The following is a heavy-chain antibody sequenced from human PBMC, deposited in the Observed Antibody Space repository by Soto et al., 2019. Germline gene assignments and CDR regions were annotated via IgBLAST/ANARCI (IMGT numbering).Heavy chain of an antibody. CDR3: ARGGASVTTPFDY. CDR2: ISSSGSTI. J-gene: IGHJ4*02. CDR1: GFAFSDPY. V-gene: IGHV3-11*01. D-gene: IGHD4-17*01. Sequence: QVQLVESGGGLVKPGVSLRLSCAASGFAFSDPYMSWIRQAPGKGLEWISYISSSGSTIYYADSVRGRFTISRDNAKTSLYLQMYSLTADDTAVYYCARGGASVTTPFDYWGQGTQVTVSS.